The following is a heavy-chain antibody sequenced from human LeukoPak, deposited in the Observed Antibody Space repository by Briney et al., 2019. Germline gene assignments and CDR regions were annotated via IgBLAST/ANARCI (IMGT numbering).Heavy chain of an antibody. CDR3: ARVGLDRRGYSGYEAFDY. J-gene: IGHJ4*02. V-gene: IGHV3-21*01. D-gene: IGHD5-12*01. CDR1: GFTFSTYY. CDR2: ISTSSSYI. Sequence: RGSLRLSCAASGFTFSTYYMNWVRQAPGKGLEWVSSISTSSSYIYYADAVKGRFTISRDNAKNSLYLQINSLRAEDTAVYYCARVGLDRRGYSGYEAFDYWGQGTLVTVSS.